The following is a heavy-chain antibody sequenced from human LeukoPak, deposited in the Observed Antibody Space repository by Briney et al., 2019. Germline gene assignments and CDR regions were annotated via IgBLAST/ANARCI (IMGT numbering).Heavy chain of an antibody. Sequence: GGSLRLSCAASGFASGFTFSSYWMHWVRQAPGKGPVWVSRISGDGSSAYHADSVKGRFTISRDNSKNTLYLQMKSLRAEDTALYYCAKVGRYSYGWIVGPPNVYYFDHWGQGTMVTVSS. D-gene: IGHD5-18*01. CDR2: ISGDGSSA. CDR1: GFTFSSYW. J-gene: IGHJ4*02. V-gene: IGHV3-74*01. CDR3: AKVGRYSYGWIVGPPNVYYFDH.